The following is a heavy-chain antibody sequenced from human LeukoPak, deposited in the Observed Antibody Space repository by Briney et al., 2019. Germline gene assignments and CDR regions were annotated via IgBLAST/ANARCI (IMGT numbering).Heavy chain of an antibody. J-gene: IGHJ4*02. Sequence: GASVKVSCKASGYTFTSYAMHWVRQAPGQRLEWMGWINAGNGNTKYSQKFQGRVTITRDTSASTAYMELSSLRSEDTAVYYCAREETYYYGSGSEFDYWGQGTLVTVSS. CDR3: AREETYYYGSGSEFDY. CDR1: GYTFTSYA. V-gene: IGHV1-3*01. CDR2: INAGNGNT. D-gene: IGHD3-10*01.